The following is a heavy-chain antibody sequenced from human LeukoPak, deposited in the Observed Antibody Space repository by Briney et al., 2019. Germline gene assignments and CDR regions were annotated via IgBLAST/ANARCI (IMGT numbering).Heavy chain of an antibody. CDR2: IKTKTDGGTP. Sequence: PGGSLRLSCAASGFTFSSYWMSWGRQAPGKGLEWVGRIKTKTDGGTPDYAAPVKGRFTISRDDSRNTLYLQMNSLKTEDTAVYYCTTYRVGEQWMIPNYWGHGTLVAVSS. J-gene: IGHJ4*01. CDR3: TTYRVGEQWMIPNY. D-gene: IGHD6-19*01. CDR1: GFTFSSYW. V-gene: IGHV3-15*01.